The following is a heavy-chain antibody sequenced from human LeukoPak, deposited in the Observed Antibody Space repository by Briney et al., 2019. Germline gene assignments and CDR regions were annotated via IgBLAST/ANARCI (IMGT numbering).Heavy chain of an antibody. Sequence: ASVKDTCKACGYTFTGYYMHGVGQARGQGGEGMGWINPNSGGTNYAKKFQERDTITRDTKIRRAYMELSRLRSDDTAVYYCARDRGVVVVIMGLFGYWGQGTLVTVSS. CDR3: ARDRGVVVVIMGLFGY. CDR2: INPNSGGT. CDR1: GYTFTGYY. J-gene: IGHJ4*02. V-gene: IGHV1-2*02. D-gene: IGHD3-22*01.